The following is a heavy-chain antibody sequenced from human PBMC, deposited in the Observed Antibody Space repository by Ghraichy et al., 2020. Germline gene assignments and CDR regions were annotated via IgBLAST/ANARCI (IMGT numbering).Heavy chain of an antibody. CDR3: AKDRRITMIVVVISFDS. CDR2: ISASGGST. V-gene: IGHV3-23*01. CDR1: GFTFTSYA. D-gene: IGHD3-22*01. Sequence: LSLTCAASGFTFTSYAMSWVRQAPGKGLEWVSSISASGGSTYYADSVRGRFTISRDNSKNTLYPQMTSLRAEDTAVYYCAKDRRITMIVVVISFDSWGQGTLVTVSS. J-gene: IGHJ4*02.